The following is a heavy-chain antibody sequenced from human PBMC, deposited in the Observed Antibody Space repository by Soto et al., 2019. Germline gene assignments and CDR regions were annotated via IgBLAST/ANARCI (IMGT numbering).Heavy chain of an antibody. J-gene: IGHJ4*01. Sequence: CGCLRLSCAACGFTFRNPGMNAFHQDPGRGMEWVAKIKEDGSSTYFADSVRGRFTISRDNAKNALFLQMNSLRVEDTAIYYCAKAVRWSLDIWGLRTLGTASS. CDR2: IKEDGSST. CDR1: GFTFRNPG. D-gene: IGHD2-15*01. V-gene: IGHV3-7*01. CDR3: AKAVRWSLDI.